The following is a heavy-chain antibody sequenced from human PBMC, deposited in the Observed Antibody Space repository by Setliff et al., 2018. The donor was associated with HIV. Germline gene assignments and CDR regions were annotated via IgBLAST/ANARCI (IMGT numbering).Heavy chain of an antibody. CDR2: VNPDGSEA. CDR3: ADPPSGY. J-gene: IGHJ4*02. CDR1: GFTFRNYN. D-gene: IGHD3-10*01. Sequence: PGGSLRLSCAASGFTFRNYNFNWVRQAPGKGLEWVASVNPDGSEASSVGSMKGRFTVSRDNAKNSLSLQMNSLRVEDTAVYYCADPPSGYWGQGTLVTVSS. V-gene: IGHV3-7*01.